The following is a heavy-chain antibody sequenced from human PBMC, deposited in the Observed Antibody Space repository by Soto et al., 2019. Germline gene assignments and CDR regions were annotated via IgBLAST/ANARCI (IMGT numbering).Heavy chain of an antibody. Sequence: ASVKVSLKASGGTFSIYTISWVRQAPGQGLEWMGRIIPNLGIANYAQKFQGRVTMTGDTSTSTAYMELSSLRSEDTAVYYCARVGGSGWFFYFDYWGQGTLVTVSS. V-gene: IGHV1-69*02. CDR2: IIPNLGIA. CDR3: ARVGGSGWFFYFDY. J-gene: IGHJ4*02. CDR1: GGTFSIYT. D-gene: IGHD6-19*01.